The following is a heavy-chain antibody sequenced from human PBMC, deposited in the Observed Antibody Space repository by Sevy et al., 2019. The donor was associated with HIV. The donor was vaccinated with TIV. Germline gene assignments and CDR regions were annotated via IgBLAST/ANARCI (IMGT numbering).Heavy chain of an antibody. J-gene: IGHJ6*02. V-gene: IGHV3-49*03. Sequence: GGSLRLSCRASGFNFGDYDMSWFRQAPGKGLEWVGFIRSKAYGETTEYAASVRGRIIISRDDSKGIAYLRMNSLKIEDTGRYYCTRATYYYDSGSYYGMDVWGQGTTVTVSS. D-gene: IGHD3-10*01. CDR1: GFNFGDYD. CDR2: IRSKAYGETT. CDR3: TRATYYYDSGSYYGMDV.